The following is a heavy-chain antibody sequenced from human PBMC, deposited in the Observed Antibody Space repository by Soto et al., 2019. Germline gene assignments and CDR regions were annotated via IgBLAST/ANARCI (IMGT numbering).Heavy chain of an antibody. CDR2: ISSSGSTI. CDR3: ARDWDSSYYYYGMDV. V-gene: IGHV3-11*01. CDR1: GFTFSDYY. J-gene: IGHJ6*02. Sequence: QVQLVESGGGLVKPGGSLRLSCAASGFTFSDYYMSWIRQAPGKGLEWVSYISSSGSTIYYADSVKGRFTISRDNAKNSRYLQMTSLRAEDTAVYSCARDWDSSYYYYGMDVWGQGTTVTVSS. D-gene: IGHD5-18*01.